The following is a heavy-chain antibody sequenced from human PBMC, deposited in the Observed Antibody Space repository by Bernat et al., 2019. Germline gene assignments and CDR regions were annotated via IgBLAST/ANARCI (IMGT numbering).Heavy chain of an antibody. J-gene: IGHJ1*01. D-gene: IGHD4-17*01. V-gene: IGHV1-69*01. CDR1: GGTFSSYP. Sequence: QVQLVQSGAEVKKPGSSVKVSCKGSGGTFSSYPISWLRQAPGQGLEWMGGITPVYGTPNHAQKSKGRVTFPAADSTGQANMERRGRGAEDTAVYNCGGAEGHGDSVWGVWDQGTLVTVSP. CDR2: ITPVYGTP. CDR3: GGAEGHGDSVWGV.